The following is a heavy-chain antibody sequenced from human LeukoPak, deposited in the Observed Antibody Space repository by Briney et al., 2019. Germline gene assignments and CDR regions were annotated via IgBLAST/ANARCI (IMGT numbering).Heavy chain of an antibody. J-gene: IGHJ4*02. CDR2: ISSSSSYI. Sequence: PGGSLRLSCAASGFTFSSYSMNWVRQAPGKGLEWVSSISSSSSYIYYADSVKGRFTISRGNAKNSLYLQMNSLRAEDTAVYYCAKETYYYDSSGYYGGTGFDYWGQGTLVTVSS. V-gene: IGHV3-21*04. CDR3: AKETYYYDSSGYYGGTGFDY. CDR1: GFTFSSYS. D-gene: IGHD3-22*01.